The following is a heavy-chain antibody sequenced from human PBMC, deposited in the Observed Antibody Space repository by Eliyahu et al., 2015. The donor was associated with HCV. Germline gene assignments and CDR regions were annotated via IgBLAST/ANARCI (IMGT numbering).Heavy chain of an antibody. V-gene: IGHV3-48*01. D-gene: IGHD3-10*01. CDR1: GFTFSSYS. Sequence: EVQLVESGGGLVQPGGSLRLSCAASGFTFSSYSMNWVRQAPGKGLEWVSYISSSSSTIYYADSVKGRFTISRDNAKNSLYLQMNSLRAEDTAVYYCAREGPGSVLLLDYWGQGTLVTVSS. J-gene: IGHJ4*02. CDR2: ISSSSSTI. CDR3: AREGPGSVLLLDY.